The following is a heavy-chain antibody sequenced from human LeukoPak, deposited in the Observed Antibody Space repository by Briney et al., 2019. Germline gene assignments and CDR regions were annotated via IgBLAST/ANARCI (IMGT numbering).Heavy chain of an antibody. J-gene: IGHJ4*02. V-gene: IGHV3-30-3*01. Sequence: PGGSLRLSCAASGFTFSSRAMHWVRQAPGKGLEWVAVISYDGSNEYYPDSVKGRFTISRDNSKNTLYLQMNSLKTEDTAVYYCARDREALVRGVYYFDYWGQGTLVTVSS. D-gene: IGHD3-10*01. CDR3: ARDREALVRGVYYFDY. CDR1: GFTFSSRA. CDR2: ISYDGSNE.